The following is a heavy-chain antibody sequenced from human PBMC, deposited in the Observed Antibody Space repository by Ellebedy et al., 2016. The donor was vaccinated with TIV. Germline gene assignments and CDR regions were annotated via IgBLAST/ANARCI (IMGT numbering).Heavy chain of an antibody. CDR3: ARALTSRFGESEV. V-gene: IGHV5-10-1*01. D-gene: IGHD3-10*01. CDR2: IDPSDSKS. CDR1: GYSFTSYY. J-gene: IGHJ3*01. Sequence: PGGSLRLSCKGSGYSFTSYYISWVRQMPGKGLEWMGMIDPSDSKSDYSPSFQGHVTISADKSITTAYLQWSSLKTSDTAMYYCARALTSRFGESEVWGQGTMVSVSS.